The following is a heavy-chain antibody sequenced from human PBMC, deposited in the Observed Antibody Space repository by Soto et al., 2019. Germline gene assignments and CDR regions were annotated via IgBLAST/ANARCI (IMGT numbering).Heavy chain of an antibody. CDR2: ISAYNGNT. CDR3: ERDVSEPTIVGLVITANQVYYYGMDV. V-gene: IGHV1-18*01. J-gene: IGHJ6*02. Sequence: ASVKVSCKASGYTFTSYGISWVRQAPGQGLEWMGWISAYNGNTNYAQKLQGRVTMTTDTSTSTAYMEMRSLISDDTAVDYCERDVSEPTIVGLVITANQVYYYGMDVWG. D-gene: IGHD3-3*01. CDR1: GYTFTSYG.